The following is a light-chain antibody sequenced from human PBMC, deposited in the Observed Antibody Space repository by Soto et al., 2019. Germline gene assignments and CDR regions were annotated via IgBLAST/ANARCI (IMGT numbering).Light chain of an antibody. J-gene: IGLJ2*01. Sequence: QSVLTQPASMSGSPGQSITISCTGTNSDIGAFDYVSWYQHHPGKAPRLLIYDVNNWPSGVSDRFSGSKSGNTASLTISGLQAEDEAVYYCSSYTTTTPVVFGGGTKVTVL. CDR3: SSYTTTTPVV. CDR1: NSDIGAFDY. CDR2: DVN. V-gene: IGLV2-14*03.